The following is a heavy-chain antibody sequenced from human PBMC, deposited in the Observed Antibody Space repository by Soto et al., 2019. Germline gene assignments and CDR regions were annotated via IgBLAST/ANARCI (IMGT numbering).Heavy chain of an antibody. D-gene: IGHD2-15*01. CDR3: ARGSIEQYCSGGSCYRFGWFDP. CDR1: GYTFINYY. Sequence: GASVKVSCKASGYTFINYYMHWLRQAPGQGPEWMGGIIPIFGTANYAQKFQGRVTITADESTSTAYMELSSLRSEDTAVYYCARGSIEQYCSGGSCYRFGWFDPWGQGTLVTVSS. V-gene: IGHV1-69*13. CDR2: IIPIFGTA. J-gene: IGHJ5*02.